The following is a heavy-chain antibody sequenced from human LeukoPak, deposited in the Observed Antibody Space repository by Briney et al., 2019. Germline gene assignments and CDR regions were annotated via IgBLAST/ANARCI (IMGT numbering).Heavy chain of an antibody. J-gene: IGHJ4*02. D-gene: IGHD6-19*01. CDR1: GYSISSGYY. CDR2: IYHSGST. CDR3: ARAAAGQWLDPYYFDY. V-gene: IGHV4-38-2*02. Sequence: SETLSLTCTVSGYSISSGYYWGWIRQPPGKGLEWIGSIYHSGSTYYNPSLKSRVTISVDTSKNQFSLKLSSVTAADTAVYYCARAAAGQWLDPYYFDYWGQGTLVTVSS.